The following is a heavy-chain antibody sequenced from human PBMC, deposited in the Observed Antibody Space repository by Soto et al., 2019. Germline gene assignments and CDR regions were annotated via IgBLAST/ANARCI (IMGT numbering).Heavy chain of an antibody. CDR3: ARGATIFGVASGDWFDP. D-gene: IGHD3-3*01. Sequence: ASVKVSCKASGYTFTSYYMHWVRQAPGQGLEWMGIINPSGGSTSYAQKFQGRVTMTRDTSTSTVYMELSSLRSEDTAVYYCARGATIFGVASGDWFDPWGQGTLVTVSS. V-gene: IGHV1-46*01. CDR1: GYTFTSYY. J-gene: IGHJ5*02. CDR2: INPSGGST.